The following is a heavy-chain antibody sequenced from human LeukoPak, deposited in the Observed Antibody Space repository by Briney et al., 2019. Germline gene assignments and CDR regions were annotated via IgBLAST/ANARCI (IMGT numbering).Heavy chain of an antibody. D-gene: IGHD1-7*01. Sequence: PSETLSLTCTVSGYSISGGYYWGWVRQPPGEGLEWIGSIYHSGSTYYNPSLKSRVTISVDTSKNQFSLKLSSVTAADTAVYYCARGSDGITGTNFDWFDPWGQGTLVTVSS. CDR3: ARGSDGITGTNFDWFDP. V-gene: IGHV4-38-2*02. CDR1: GYSISGGYY. CDR2: IYHSGST. J-gene: IGHJ5*02.